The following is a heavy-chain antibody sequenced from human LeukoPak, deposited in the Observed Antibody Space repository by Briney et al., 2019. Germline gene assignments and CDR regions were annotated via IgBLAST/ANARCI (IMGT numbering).Heavy chain of an antibody. CDR1: GGSISSYY. CDR2: IYYSGST. Sequence: PSETLPLTCTVSGGSISSYYWSWIRQPPGKGLEWIGYIYYSGSTNYNPSLKSRVTISVDTSKNQFSLKLSSVTAADTAVYYCARLHGDYEYHVDCWGQGTLVTVSS. J-gene: IGHJ4*02. V-gene: IGHV4-59*08. CDR3: ARLHGDYEYHVDC. D-gene: IGHD4-17*01.